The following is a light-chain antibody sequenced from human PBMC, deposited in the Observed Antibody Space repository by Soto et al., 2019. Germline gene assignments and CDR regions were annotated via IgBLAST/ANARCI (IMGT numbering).Light chain of an antibody. J-gene: IGLJ2*01. Sequence: QSALTQPASVSGSPGQSITISCTGTTSDLGHYNYVSWYQKHPGTAPRLMIYEVTNRPSGVSNRFSGSKSGNTASLTISGLQAEDEADYYCASYTNISTLLSGGGTKLTVL. CDR3: ASYTNISTLL. V-gene: IGLV2-14*01. CDR1: TSDLGHYNY. CDR2: EVT.